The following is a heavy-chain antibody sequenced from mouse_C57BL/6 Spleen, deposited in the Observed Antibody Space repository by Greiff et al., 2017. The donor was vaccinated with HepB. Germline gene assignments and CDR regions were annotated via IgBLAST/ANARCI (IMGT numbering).Heavy chain of an antibody. V-gene: IGHV1-53*01. CDR2: INPSNGGT. CDR3: ARQGQAWRGFFDY. Sequence: LQESGTELVKPGASVKLSCKASGYTFTSYWMHWVKQRPGQGLEWIGNINPSNGGTNYNEKFKSKATLTVDKSSSTAYMQLSSLTSEDSAVYYCARQGQAWRGFFDYWGQGTTLTVSS. J-gene: IGHJ2*01. D-gene: IGHD3-2*02. CDR1: GYTFTSYW.